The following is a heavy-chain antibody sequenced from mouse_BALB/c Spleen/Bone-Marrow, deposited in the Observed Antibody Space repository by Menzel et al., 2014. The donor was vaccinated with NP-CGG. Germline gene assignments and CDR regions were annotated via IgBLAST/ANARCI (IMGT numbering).Heavy chain of an antibody. J-gene: IGHJ4*01. CDR3: ARAYYYGSSYYVMDF. V-gene: IGHV14-3*02. CDR1: GFNIKDTY. Sequence: EVQLQQSGTELAKPGASVKLSCTAPGFNIKDTYMHWVKQRPEQGLEWIGRIDPANGNTRYDPKFQGKATITADTSSNTAYLQLTSLTSEDTAVYYCARAYYYGSSYYVMDFWGQGTSVTVSS. CDR2: IDPANGNT. D-gene: IGHD1-1*01.